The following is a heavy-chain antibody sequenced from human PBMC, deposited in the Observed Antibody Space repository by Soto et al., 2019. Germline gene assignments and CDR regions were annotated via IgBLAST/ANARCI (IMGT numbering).Heavy chain of an antibody. Sequence: ASVKVSCKASGYTFTSYGISWVRQAPGQGLEWMGWISAYNGNTNYAQKLQGRVTMTTDTSTSTAYMELRSLRSDDTAVYYCARGEIQLWPYYYYYGMDVWGQGTTVTVSS. CDR1: GYTFTSYG. CDR3: ARGEIQLWPYYYYYGMDV. V-gene: IGHV1-18*04. CDR2: ISAYNGNT. D-gene: IGHD5-18*01. J-gene: IGHJ6*02.